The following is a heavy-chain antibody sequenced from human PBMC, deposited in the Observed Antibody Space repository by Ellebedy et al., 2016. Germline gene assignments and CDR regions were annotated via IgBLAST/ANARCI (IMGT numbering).Heavy chain of an antibody. CDR1: GLNFNTFF. CDR2: ISPGSDIT. V-gene: IGHV3-23*01. Sequence: GGSLRLSXTASGLNFNTFFMSWVRQAPGKGLEWVSTISPGSDITRLADSAKGRFTISRDNFKNSVYLRMNSLRVEDTAVYYCRQGHYADLWGQGTLVTVSS. CDR3: RQGHYADL. D-gene: IGHD4-17*01. J-gene: IGHJ4*02.